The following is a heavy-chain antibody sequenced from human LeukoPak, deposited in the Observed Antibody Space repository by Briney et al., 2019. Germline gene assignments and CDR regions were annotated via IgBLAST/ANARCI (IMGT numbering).Heavy chain of an antibody. D-gene: IGHD3-3*01. CDR2: IRSKAYGGTT. CDR1: GFTFGDYA. V-gene: IGHV3-49*04. CDR3: TRNFWSGYYGYYYYYGMDV. J-gene: IGHJ6*02. Sequence: PGGSLRLSCTASGFTFGDYAMSWVRQAPGKGLEGVGFIRSKAYGGTTEYAASVKGRFTISRDDSKSIAYLQMNSLKTEDTAVYYCTRNFWSGYYGYYYYYGMDVWGQGTTVTVSS.